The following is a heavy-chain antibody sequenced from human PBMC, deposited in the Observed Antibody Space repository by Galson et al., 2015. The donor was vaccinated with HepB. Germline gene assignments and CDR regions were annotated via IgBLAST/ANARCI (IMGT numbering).Heavy chain of an antibody. D-gene: IGHD6-19*01. V-gene: IGHV3-30-3*01. CDR2: ISYDGSNK. CDR3: ARGYSSGWTIDY. CDR1: GFTFSSYA. J-gene: IGHJ4*02. Sequence: SLRLSCAASGFTFSSYAMHWVRQAPGKGLEWVAVISYDGSNKYYADSVKGRFTISRDNSKNTLYLQMNSLRAEDTAVYYCARGYSSGWTIDYWGQGTLVTVSS.